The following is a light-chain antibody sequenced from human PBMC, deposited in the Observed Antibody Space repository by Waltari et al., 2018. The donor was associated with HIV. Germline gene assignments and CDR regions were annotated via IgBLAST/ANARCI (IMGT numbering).Light chain of an antibody. CDR3: QQYGSSPPYT. J-gene: IGKJ2*01. Sequence: EIVLTQSPGTLSLSPGERATISCRASQSVSSNYLAWYQQKPGQAPKLLIYGASNRATGIPDRFSGSGYGTDFTLTISRLEPEDFAVYYCQQYGSSPPYTFGQGTKLEIK. V-gene: IGKV3-20*01. CDR1: QSVSSNY. CDR2: GAS.